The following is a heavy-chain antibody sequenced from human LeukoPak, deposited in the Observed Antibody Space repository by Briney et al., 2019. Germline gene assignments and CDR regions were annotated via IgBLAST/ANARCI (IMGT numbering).Heavy chain of an antibody. Sequence: SETLSLTCAVYGGSFSGYYWSWIRQPPGRGLEWIGEINHSGSTNYNPSLKSRVTISVDTSKNQFSLKLSSVTAADTAEYYCARGRGGYYDSSGYYYWGQGTLVTVSS. CDR2: INHSGST. V-gene: IGHV4-34*01. D-gene: IGHD3-22*01. CDR1: GGSFSGYY. CDR3: ARGRGGYYDSSGYYY. J-gene: IGHJ4*02.